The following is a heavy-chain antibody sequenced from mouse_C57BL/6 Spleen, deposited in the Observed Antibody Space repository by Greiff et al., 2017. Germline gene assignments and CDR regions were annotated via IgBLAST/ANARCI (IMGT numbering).Heavy chain of an antibody. CDR2: INPNNGGT. CDR3: ARGLAYYCDY. V-gene: IGHV1-22*01. CDR1: GYTFTDYN. J-gene: IGHJ2*01. Sequence: VQLKESGPELVKPGASVKMSCKASGYTFTDYNMHWVKQSHGKSLEWIGYINPNNGGTSYNQKFKGKATLTVNKSSSTAYMELRSLTSEDSAVYYCARGLAYYCDYWGQGTTLTVSS. D-gene: IGHD4-1*01.